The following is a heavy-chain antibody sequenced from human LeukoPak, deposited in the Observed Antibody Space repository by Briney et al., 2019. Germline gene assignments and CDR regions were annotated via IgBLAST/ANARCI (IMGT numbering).Heavy chain of an antibody. CDR3: ARDHYDSSGYYLYYFDY. CDR2: INPNSGGT. CDR1: GGTFSSYA. Sequence: ASVKVPCKASGGTFSSYAISWVRQAPGQGLEWMGWINPNSGGTNYAQKFQGRVTMTRDTSISTAYMELSRLRSDDTAVYYCARDHYDSSGYYLYYFDYWGQGTLVTVSS. V-gene: IGHV1-2*02. D-gene: IGHD3-22*01. J-gene: IGHJ4*02.